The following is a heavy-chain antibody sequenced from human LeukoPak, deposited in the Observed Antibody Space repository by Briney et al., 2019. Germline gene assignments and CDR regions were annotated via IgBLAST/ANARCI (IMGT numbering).Heavy chain of an antibody. Sequence: PGGSLRLSXAASGFTVSNNYMSWVRQAPGKGLEWVSVIYSGGSTYYADSVKGRFTISRDNSKNTLYLQMNGLSTEDTAVYYCARAPGPYCSSTSCYSLDYWGQGTLVTISS. CDR2: IYSGGST. CDR3: ARAPGPYCSSTSCYSLDY. V-gene: IGHV3-66*02. J-gene: IGHJ4*02. D-gene: IGHD2-2*02. CDR1: GFTVSNNY.